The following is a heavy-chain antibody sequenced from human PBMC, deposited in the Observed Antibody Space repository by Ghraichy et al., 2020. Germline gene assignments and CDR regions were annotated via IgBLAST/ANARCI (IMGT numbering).Heavy chain of an antibody. J-gene: IGHJ4*02. D-gene: IGHD2-15*01. CDR1: GFTFSSYA. CDR3: AKQLARFCTGGSCFRGIDY. V-gene: IGHV3-23*01. CDR2: ISGDGGTT. Sequence: GGSLRLSCAASGFTFSSYAMSWVRQAPGKGLEWVSGISGDGGTTYYADSVKGRFTISRDNSKNTLYLQMNSLRAEDTAVYYCAKQLARFCTGGSCFRGIDYWGQGTLVTVSS.